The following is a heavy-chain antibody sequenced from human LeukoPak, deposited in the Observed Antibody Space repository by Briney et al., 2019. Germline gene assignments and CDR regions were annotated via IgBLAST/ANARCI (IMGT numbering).Heavy chain of an antibody. CDR3: ARQWLPDGYFDY. Sequence: ASVKVSCKASGYTFTAYFMHWVRQAPGQGLEWMGRVNPNSGVTNSIQKFQGRVTMTRDTSISTAYMELSGLRSDDTAVYYCARQWLPDGYFDYWGQGTLVTVSS. J-gene: IGHJ4*02. D-gene: IGHD6-19*01. V-gene: IGHV1-2*06. CDR1: GYTFTAYF. CDR2: VNPNSGVT.